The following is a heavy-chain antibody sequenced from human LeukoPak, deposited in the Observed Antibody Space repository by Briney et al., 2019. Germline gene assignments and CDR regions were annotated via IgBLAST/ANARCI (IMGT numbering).Heavy chain of an antibody. CDR1: GFTFSSYA. V-gene: IGHV3-23*01. CDR3: AKGGIYGYYFDY. J-gene: IGHJ4*02. D-gene: IGHD5-12*01. Sequence: PGGSLRPSCAASGFTFSSYAMSWVRQAPGKGLEWVSAISGSGGSTYYADSVKGRFTISRDNSKNTLYLQMNSLRAEDTAVYYCAKGGIYGYYFDYWGQGTLVTVSS. CDR2: ISGSGGST.